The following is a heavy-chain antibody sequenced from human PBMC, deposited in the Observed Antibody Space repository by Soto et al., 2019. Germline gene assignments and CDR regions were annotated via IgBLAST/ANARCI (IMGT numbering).Heavy chain of an antibody. D-gene: IGHD2-15*01. Sequence: SETLSLTCTVSGASIKSRNYFRGWIRQPPGKGLEFVGSIHSSGGTYYNPSLKSRVTVSVDLSNSHFSLSLKSLTATDTAVYYCGRLAEAATGHTDFDFWGQGTLVTSPQ. CDR2: IHSSGGT. J-gene: IGHJ4*02. CDR1: GASIKSRNYF. V-gene: IGHV4-39*02. CDR3: GRLAEAATGHTDFDF.